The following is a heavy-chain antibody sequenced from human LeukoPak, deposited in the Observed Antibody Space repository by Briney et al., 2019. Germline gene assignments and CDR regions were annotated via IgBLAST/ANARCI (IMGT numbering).Heavy chain of an antibody. CDR3: ARLTQNWFDP. V-gene: IGHV5-51*01. CDR2: IYAGDSDT. CDR1: GYRFTSYW. Sequence: GESLKISCKASGYRFTSYWIGWVRQMPGKGLEWMGIIYAGDSDTRYSPSFQGQVTISADKSISTAYLQWSSLKASDTAMYYCARLTQNWFDPWGQGTLVTVSS. J-gene: IGHJ5*02.